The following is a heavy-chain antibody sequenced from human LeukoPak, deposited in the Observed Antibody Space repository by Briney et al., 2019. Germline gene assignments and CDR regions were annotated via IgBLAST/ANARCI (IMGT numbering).Heavy chain of an antibody. V-gene: IGHV3-21*01. CDR2: ISSSSSYI. D-gene: IGHD5-12*01. CDR3: ARSGYDFYYYYYMDV. J-gene: IGHJ6*03. Sequence: PGGSLRLSCAASGFTFSSYSMNWVRQAPGKGLEWVSSISSSSSYIYYADSVKGRFTISRDNAKNSLYLQMNSLRAEDTAVYYCARSGYDFYYYYYMDVWGKGTTVTISS. CDR1: GFTFSSYS.